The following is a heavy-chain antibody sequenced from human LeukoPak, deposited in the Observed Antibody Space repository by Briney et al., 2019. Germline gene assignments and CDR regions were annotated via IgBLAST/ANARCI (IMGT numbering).Heavy chain of an antibody. CDR1: GFTFSSYS. V-gene: IGHV3-7*03. J-gene: IGHJ4*02. CDR2: IKQDGSEK. D-gene: IGHD3-3*01. Sequence: GGSLRLSCAASGFTFSSYSMSWVRQAPGKGLEWVANIKQDGSEKYYVDSVKGRFTISRDNAKNSLYLQMNSLRAEDTAVYYCARVGGGYYDFWSGYYPAGYYFDYWGQGTLVTVSS. CDR3: ARVGGGYYDFWSGYYPAGYYFDY.